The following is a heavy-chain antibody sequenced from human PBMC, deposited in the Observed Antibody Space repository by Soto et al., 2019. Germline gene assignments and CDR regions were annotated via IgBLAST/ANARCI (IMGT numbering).Heavy chain of an antibody. CDR3: ARGGYSYGWPFDY. V-gene: IGHV4-31*03. CDR2: IYYSGST. CDR1: GGSISSGGYY. Sequence: SETLSLTCTVSGGSISSGGYYWSWSRQHPGKGLEWIGYIYYSGSTYYNPSLKSRVTISVDTSKNQFSLKLSSVTAADTAVYYCARGGYSYGWPFDYWGQGTLVTVSS. D-gene: IGHD5-18*01. J-gene: IGHJ4*02.